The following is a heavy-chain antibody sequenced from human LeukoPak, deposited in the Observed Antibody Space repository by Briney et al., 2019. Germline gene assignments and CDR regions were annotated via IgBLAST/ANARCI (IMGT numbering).Heavy chain of an antibody. J-gene: IGHJ5*02. CDR3: ARAVVVASNWFDP. V-gene: IGHV3-21*01. D-gene: IGHD3-22*01. CDR2: ISSSSSYI. Sequence: GGSLRLSCAASGFTFSSYSMNWVRQAAGKGLEWVSSISSSSSYIYYADSVKGRFTISRDSAKNSLYLQMNSLRAEDTAVYYCARAVVVASNWFDPWGQGTLVTVSS. CDR1: GFTFSSYS.